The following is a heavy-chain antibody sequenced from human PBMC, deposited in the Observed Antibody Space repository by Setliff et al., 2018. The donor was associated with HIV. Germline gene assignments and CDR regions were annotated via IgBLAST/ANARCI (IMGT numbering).Heavy chain of an antibody. CDR1: GGSINSGSYY. J-gene: IGHJ3*02. CDR3: ARASVGATGLYAFDI. V-gene: IGHV4-61*09. CDR2: IYTSGST. D-gene: IGHD1-26*01. Sequence: KTSETLSLTCTVSGGSINSGSYYWSWIRQPAGKGLEWIGHIYTSGSTNYNPSLKGRVTISVDTSKTQFSLRLNSLTATDTALYYCARASVGATGLYAFDIWGQGTVVTVS.